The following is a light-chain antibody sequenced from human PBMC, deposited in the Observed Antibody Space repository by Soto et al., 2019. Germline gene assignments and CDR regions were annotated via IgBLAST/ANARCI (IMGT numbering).Light chain of an antibody. V-gene: IGKV1-5*01. J-gene: IGKJ4*01. Sequence: IQLTRSPSSLSASVGNRVTITCRASQSVRSWLAWYQQKPGRAPKFLIYDASSLESGVPSRLSGSGSGTELTLTISNMKPDDFATYYCQQYDNYPLTFGGGTQVDIK. CDR3: QQYDNYPLT. CDR2: DAS. CDR1: QSVRSW.